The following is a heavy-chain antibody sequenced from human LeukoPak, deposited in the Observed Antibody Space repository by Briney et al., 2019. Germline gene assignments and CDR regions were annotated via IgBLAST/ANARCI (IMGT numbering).Heavy chain of an antibody. V-gene: IGHV3-23*01. Sequence: GGSLRLSCAASGFTFSSYAMSWVRQAPGKGLEWVSAISGSGGSTYYADSVKGRFTISRDNSKNTLYLQMNSLRAEDTAVYYCANLDYYDSTSPPQDYWGRGTLVTVSS. CDR1: GFTFSSYA. CDR2: ISGSGGST. D-gene: IGHD3-22*01. J-gene: IGHJ4*02. CDR3: ANLDYYDSTSPPQDY.